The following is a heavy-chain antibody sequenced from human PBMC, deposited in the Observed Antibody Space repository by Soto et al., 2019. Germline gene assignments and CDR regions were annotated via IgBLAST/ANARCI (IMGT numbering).Heavy chain of an antibody. Sequence: EVQLVESGGGLVQPGGSLKLSCAASGFTFSGSAMHWIRQASGKGLEWVGRIRSKANSYATAYAASVKGRFTISRDDSKNTAYLQMNSLKTEDTAVYYCTSSLPSSAWGQGTLVTVSS. CDR3: TSSLPSSA. V-gene: IGHV3-73*01. CDR1: GFTFSGSA. CDR2: IRSKANSYAT. J-gene: IGHJ5*02.